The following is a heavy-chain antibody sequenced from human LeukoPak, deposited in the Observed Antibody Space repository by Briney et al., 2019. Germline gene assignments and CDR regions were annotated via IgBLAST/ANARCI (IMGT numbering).Heavy chain of an antibody. J-gene: IGHJ4*02. Sequence: GESLKISCKGSGYSFTSYWIGWVRQMPGKGLEWMGIIYPGDSDTRYSPPFQGQVTISADKSIGTAYLQWNSLEASDTAMYYCARSSDYGDYVDYWGQGTLVTVSS. D-gene: IGHD4-17*01. CDR1: GYSFTSYW. CDR3: ARSSDYGDYVDY. CDR2: IYPGDSDT. V-gene: IGHV5-51*01.